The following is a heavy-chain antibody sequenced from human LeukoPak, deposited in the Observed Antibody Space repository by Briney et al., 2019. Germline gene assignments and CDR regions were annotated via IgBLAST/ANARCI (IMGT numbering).Heavy chain of an antibody. CDR2: ISAYNGNT. D-gene: IGHD6-19*01. CDR3: ARRLAVASYTDY. V-gene: IGHV1-18*01. J-gene: IGHJ4*02. Sequence: ASVTVSCTASGYTFTSYGISWVRQAPGQGLEWMGWISAYNGNTNYAQKLQGRVTMTTDTSTSTAYMELRSLRSDDTAVYYCARRLAVASYTDYWGQGTLVTVSS. CDR1: GYTFTSYG.